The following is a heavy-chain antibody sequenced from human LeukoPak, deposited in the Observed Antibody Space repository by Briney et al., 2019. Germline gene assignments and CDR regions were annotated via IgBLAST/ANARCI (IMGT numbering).Heavy chain of an antibody. CDR3: ARIGKDHVWGSYRRQRNYFDY. CDR2: INHSGST. V-gene: IGHV4-34*01. Sequence: PSETLSLTCAVYGGSFSGYYWSWIRQPPGKGLEWIGEINHSGSTNYNPSLKSRVTISVDTSKNQFSLKLSSVTAADTAVYYCARIGKDHVWGSYRRQRNYFDYWGQGTLVTVSS. D-gene: IGHD3-16*02. CDR1: GGSFSGYY. J-gene: IGHJ4*02.